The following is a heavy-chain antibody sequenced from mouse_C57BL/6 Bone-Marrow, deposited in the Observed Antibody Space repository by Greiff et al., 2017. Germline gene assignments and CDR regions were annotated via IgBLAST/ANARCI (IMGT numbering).Heavy chain of an antibody. V-gene: IGHV5-17*01. CDR1: GFTFSDYG. CDR2: ISRGSSTI. Sequence: EVNLVESGGGLVKPGGSLKLSCAASGFTFSDYGMHWVRQAPEKGLEWVAYISRGSSTIYYADTVKGRFTIPRDNAKNTLFLQLTSLRSEDTAMYYCARLYGNYHYYAMDYWGQGTSVTVSS. D-gene: IGHD2-1*01. CDR3: ARLYGNYHYYAMDY. J-gene: IGHJ4*01.